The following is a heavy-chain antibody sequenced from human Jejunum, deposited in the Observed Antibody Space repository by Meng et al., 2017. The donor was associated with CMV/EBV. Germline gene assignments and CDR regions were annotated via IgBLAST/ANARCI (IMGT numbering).Heavy chain of an antibody. CDR3: AKDPELF. Sequence: LSLSCAASGLTFSNYAMTWVRQAPGKGLEWVSSIGASGGSRYYRDSVKGRFTISRDNFKNTLYLQMNSLRAEDTAVYYCAKDPELFWGQGTLVTVSS. J-gene: IGHJ4*02. CDR2: IGASGGSR. D-gene: IGHD3-10*01. CDR1: GLTFSNYA. V-gene: IGHV3-23*01.